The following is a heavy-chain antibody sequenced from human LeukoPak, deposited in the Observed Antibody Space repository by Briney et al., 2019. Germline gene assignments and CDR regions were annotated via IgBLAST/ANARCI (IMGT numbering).Heavy chain of an antibody. J-gene: IGHJ5*02. V-gene: IGHV4-59*12. CDR1: GGSISSYY. Sequence: SETLSLTCTVSGGSISSYYWSWIRQPPGKGLEWIGYIYYMGSTNYNPSLKSRVTISVDRSKNQFSLKLSSVTAADTAVYYCARDQGGGSSTSFNWFDPWGQGTLVTVSS. CDR3: ARDQGGGSSTSFNWFDP. D-gene: IGHD2-2*01. CDR2: IYYMGST.